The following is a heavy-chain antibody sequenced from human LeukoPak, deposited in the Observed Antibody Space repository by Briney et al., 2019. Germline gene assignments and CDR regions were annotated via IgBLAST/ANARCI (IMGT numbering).Heavy chain of an antibody. CDR2: TIPIFGTA. CDR3: ARVVGGGSLRYYYYYMDV. CDR1: GDTFSSYA. D-gene: IGHD2-15*01. J-gene: IGHJ6*03. Sequence: SVKVSCKASGDTFSSYAITWVRQAPGQGLEWMGGTIPIFGTANYAQKFQGRVTITTDESRITAYIELSSMRSEDTAVYYCARVVGGGSLRYYYYYMDVWGKGTTVTVSS. V-gene: IGHV1-69*05.